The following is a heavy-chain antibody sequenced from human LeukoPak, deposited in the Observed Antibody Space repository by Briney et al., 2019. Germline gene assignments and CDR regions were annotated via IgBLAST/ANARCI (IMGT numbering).Heavy chain of an antibody. Sequence: PGGSLRLSCAASGFTFSRNWMHWVRQAPGKGLVWVSQINSDGSSTNYADSVKGRFTISRDNAKNTLYLQMKSLRAEDTAVYYCAKDGPAGPSAFDIWGQGTMVTVSS. CDR2: INSDGSST. J-gene: IGHJ3*02. V-gene: IGHV3-74*01. CDR3: AKDGPAGPSAFDI. CDR1: GFTFSRNW. D-gene: IGHD6-13*01.